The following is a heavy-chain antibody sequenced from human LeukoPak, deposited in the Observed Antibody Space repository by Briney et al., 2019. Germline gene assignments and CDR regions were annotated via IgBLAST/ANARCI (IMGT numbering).Heavy chain of an antibody. CDR1: GFTFSSHA. J-gene: IGHJ4*02. V-gene: IGHV3-23*01. Sequence: GGSLRLSCAASGFTFSSHAMAWVRQAPGKGLEWVSAIGGLGSSTYYGNSVKGRFTISRDNSKNTVYLQMDSLRVEDTAVYYCARDPGVVAFHYFDFWGQGALITVSS. CDR3: ARDPGVVAFHYFDF. CDR2: IGGLGSST. D-gene: IGHD3-3*01.